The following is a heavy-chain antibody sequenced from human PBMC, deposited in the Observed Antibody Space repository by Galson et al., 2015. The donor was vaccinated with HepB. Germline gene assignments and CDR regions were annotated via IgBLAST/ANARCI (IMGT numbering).Heavy chain of an antibody. Sequence: SVKVSCKASGYTFTSYGISWVRQAPGQGLEWMGWISAYNGNTNYAQKLQGRVTMTTDTSTSTAYMELRSLRSDDTAVYYCARRIAAAGRNWFDPWGQETLVTVSS. CDR3: ARRIAAAGRNWFDP. CDR1: GYTFTSYG. J-gene: IGHJ5*02. CDR2: ISAYNGNT. V-gene: IGHV1-18*01. D-gene: IGHD6-13*01.